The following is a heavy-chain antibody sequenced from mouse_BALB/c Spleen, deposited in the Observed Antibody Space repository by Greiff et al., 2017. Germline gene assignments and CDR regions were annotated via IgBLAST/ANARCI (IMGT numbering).Heavy chain of an antibody. Sequence: VKLQESGPGLVAPSQSLSITCTVSGFSLTSYGVHWVRQPPGKGLEWLGVIWAGGSTNYNSALMSRLSISKDNSKSQVFLKMNSLQTDDTAMYYCARDEGVRRLYFDVWGAGTTVTVSS. V-gene: IGHV2-9*02. CDR3: ARDEGVRRLYFDV. CDR1: GFSLTSYG. CDR2: IWAGGST. D-gene: IGHD2-14*01. J-gene: IGHJ1*01.